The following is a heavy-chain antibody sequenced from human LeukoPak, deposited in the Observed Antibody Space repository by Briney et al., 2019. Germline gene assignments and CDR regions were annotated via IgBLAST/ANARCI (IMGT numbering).Heavy chain of an antibody. Sequence: GGSLRLSCAASRFTFSSYEINWVRQAPGKGLEWVSYTSSSGSIIYYADSVKGRFTISRGNAKNSLYLQMNSLRAEDTAIYYCATGDDFWSGYYQLDYWGQGTLVTVSS. CDR2: TSSSGSII. CDR3: ATGDDFWSGYYQLDY. D-gene: IGHD3-3*01. CDR1: RFTFSSYE. V-gene: IGHV3-48*03. J-gene: IGHJ4*02.